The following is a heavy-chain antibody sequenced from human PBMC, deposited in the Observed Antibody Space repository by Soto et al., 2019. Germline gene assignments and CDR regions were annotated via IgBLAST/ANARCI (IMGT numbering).Heavy chain of an antibody. CDR1: GFTFSNYA. J-gene: IGHJ4*02. CDR3: VTNPRPAV. CDR2: IGANGGKT. Sequence: EVQLLESGGNWVKPGESLRLSCAASGFTFSNYAMTWVRQAPGKGLEWVSVIGANGGKTEYADSVKGRFTISRDNSKNTLSLQMNSLRVEDTAVYYCVTNPRPAVWGQGTLVTVSS. V-gene: IGHV3-23*01.